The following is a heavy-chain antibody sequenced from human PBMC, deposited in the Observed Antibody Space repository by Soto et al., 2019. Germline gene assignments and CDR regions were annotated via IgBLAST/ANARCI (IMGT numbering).Heavy chain of an antibody. CDR1: GASISSYY. V-gene: IGHV4-59*01. CDR3: ASSIAAAGPTPLSY. Sequence: QVQLQESGPGLVKPSETLSLTCTVSGASISSYYWSWIRQPPGKGLEWIGYIYYSGSTNYNPSLKSRVTTSVDTSKNQFSLKLSSVTAADTAVYYCASSIAAAGPTPLSYWGQGTPVSVSS. J-gene: IGHJ4*02. CDR2: IYYSGST. D-gene: IGHD6-13*01.